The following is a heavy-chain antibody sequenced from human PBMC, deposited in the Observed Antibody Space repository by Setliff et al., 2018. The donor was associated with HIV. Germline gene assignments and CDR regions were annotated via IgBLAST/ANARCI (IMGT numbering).Heavy chain of an antibody. CDR3: ARGDPWFGELLSYYYYGMDV. CDR2: INPNSGGT. Sequence: ASVKVSCKASGYTFTSDYMHWVRQAPGQGLEWMGWINPNSGGTNYAQKFQGRVTMTRDTSISTAYMELSRLRSDDTAVYYCARGDPWFGELLSYYYYGMDVWGQGTTVTVSS. D-gene: IGHD3-10*01. V-gene: IGHV1-2*02. CDR1: GYTFTSDY. J-gene: IGHJ6*02.